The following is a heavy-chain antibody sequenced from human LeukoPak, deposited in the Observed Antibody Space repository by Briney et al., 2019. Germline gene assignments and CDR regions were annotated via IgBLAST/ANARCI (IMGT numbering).Heavy chain of an antibody. CDR3: ARDLGRGNTPFDY. CDR1: EFTFSSFG. CDR2: IWDDGSKK. D-gene: IGHD3-16*01. J-gene: IGHJ4*02. Sequence: GGALRLSCAASEFTFSSFGMHWVRQAPVRGLEWVAVIWDDGSKKYYAASVKARFTISRDNTKNTVYLQMDSLRAEDTPLYYCARDLGRGNTPFDYWGQGTLVTVSS. V-gene: IGHV3-33*01.